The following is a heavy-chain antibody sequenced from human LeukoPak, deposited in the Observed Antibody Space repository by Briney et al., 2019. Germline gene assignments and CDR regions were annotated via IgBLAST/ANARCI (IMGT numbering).Heavy chain of an antibody. D-gene: IGHD2-2*01. CDR2: IIPIFGTA. CDR1: GGTFSSYA. V-gene: IGHV1-69*13. J-gene: IGHJ5*02. Sequence: SVKVSCKASGGTFSSYAISWVRQAPGQGLEWMGGIIPIFGTANYAQKFQGRVTITADESTSTAYMELSGLRSEDTAVYYCARESLVVPAALYNWFDPWGQGTLVTVSS. CDR3: ARESLVVPAALYNWFDP.